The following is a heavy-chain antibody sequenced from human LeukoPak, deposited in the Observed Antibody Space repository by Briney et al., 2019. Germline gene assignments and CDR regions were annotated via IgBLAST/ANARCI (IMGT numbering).Heavy chain of an antibody. V-gene: IGHV3-21*01. J-gene: IGHJ4*02. CDR2: ISSSSSYI. CDR3: ARVAKYYYGSETYYFFEH. CDR1: GFTFSSYS. D-gene: IGHD3-10*01. Sequence: GGSLRLSCAASGFTFSSYSMNWVRQAPGKGLEWVSSISSSSSYIYYSDSVKGRFTISRDNAKNSLYLQMNSLRVEDTAVYYCARVAKYYYGSETYYFFEHWGQGTPVTASS.